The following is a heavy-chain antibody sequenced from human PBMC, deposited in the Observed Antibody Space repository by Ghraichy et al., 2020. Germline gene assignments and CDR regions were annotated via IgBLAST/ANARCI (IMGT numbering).Heavy chain of an antibody. D-gene: IGHD3-3*01. CDR1: GGSISSSSYY. CDR3: ARSAGGLEWLFPFDY. Sequence: SETLTLTCTVSGGSISSSSYYWGWIRQPPGKGLEWIGSIYYSGSTYYNPSLKSRVTIYVDTSKNQFSLKLSSVTAADTAVYYCARSAGGLEWLFPFDYWGQGTLVTVSS. CDR2: IYYSGST. V-gene: IGHV4-39*01. J-gene: IGHJ4*02.